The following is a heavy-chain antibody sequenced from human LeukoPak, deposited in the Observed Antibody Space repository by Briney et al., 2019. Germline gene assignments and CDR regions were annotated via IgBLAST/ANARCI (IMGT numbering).Heavy chain of an antibody. CDR1: GFTFDDYA. J-gene: IGHJ4*02. CDR3: AKVRGTYSSGFFFDS. Sequence: GRSLRLSCAASGFTFDDYAMHWARQPPGKGLEWLSIISWNSGYIGYADSVKGRFTVSRDNAENSVYLQMNSLRPEDTAFYFCAKVRGTYSSGFFFDSWGQGTLVTVSS. V-gene: IGHV3-9*01. CDR2: ISWNSGYI. D-gene: IGHD6-19*01.